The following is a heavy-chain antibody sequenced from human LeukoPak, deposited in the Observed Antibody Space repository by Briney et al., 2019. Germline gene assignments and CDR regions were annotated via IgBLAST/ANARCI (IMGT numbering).Heavy chain of an antibody. J-gene: IGHJ4*02. V-gene: IGHV4-38-2*01. CDR3: ARHGAEMATIEGIVFYFDY. D-gene: IGHD5-24*01. CDR1: GYSISSGYY. CDR2: IYHSGST. Sequence: SETLSLTCAVSGYSISSGYYWGWIRQPPGKGLEWIGSIYHSGSTYYNPSLKSRVTISVDTSKNQFSLKLSSVTAADTAVYYCARHGAEMATIEGIVFYFDYWGQGTLVTVSS.